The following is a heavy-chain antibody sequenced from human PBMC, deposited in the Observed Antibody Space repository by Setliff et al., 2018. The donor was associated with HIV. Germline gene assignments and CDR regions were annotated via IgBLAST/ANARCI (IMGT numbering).Heavy chain of an antibody. CDR2: IYTNTGNP. D-gene: IGHD4-17*01. CDR1: GYTFTNYA. V-gene: IGHV7-4-1*02. J-gene: IGHJ4*02. Sequence: VASVKVSCKASGYTFTNYAMNWLRQAPGQGLEWMGWIYTNTGNPTYAQGFTGRFVFSLDTSVSTAFLQISTLKAEDTAVYYCARLSPYGDYLLFQYWGQGTQVTVSS. CDR3: ARLSPYGDYLLFQY.